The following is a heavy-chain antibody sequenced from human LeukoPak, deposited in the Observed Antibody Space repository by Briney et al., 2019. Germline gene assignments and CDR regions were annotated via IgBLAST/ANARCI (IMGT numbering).Heavy chain of an antibody. J-gene: IGHJ4*02. V-gene: IGHV3-74*01. CDR1: GFTFSDYW. D-gene: IGHD3-10*01. Sequence: GGSLRLSCVVSGFTFSDYWMSWVRQAPGKGLVWVSLIKTDGSTAAYADSVKGRFTFSRDNAKNTLYLQMDSLRAEDTAVYYCARDYYGSLDYWGQGTLVTVSS. CDR3: ARDYYGSLDY. CDR2: IKTDGSTA.